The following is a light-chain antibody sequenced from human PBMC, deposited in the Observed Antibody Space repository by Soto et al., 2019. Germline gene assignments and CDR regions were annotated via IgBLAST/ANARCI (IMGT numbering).Light chain of an antibody. CDR2: GAS. V-gene: IGKV3-20*01. J-gene: IGKJ5*01. CDR3: QQYGSSPIT. Sequence: EIVLTQSXGTLSLSPGERASLYCRASLSVSSNYLAWYQQKPGQAPRLLIYGASTRATDIPDRFXXXXXGXXXXLPISRLEPEDFAVYYCQQYGSSPITFGQGTRLEIK. CDR1: LSVSSNY.